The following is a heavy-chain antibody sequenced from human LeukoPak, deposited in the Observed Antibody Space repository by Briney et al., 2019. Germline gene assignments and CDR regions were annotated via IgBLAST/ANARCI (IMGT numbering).Heavy chain of an antibody. CDR3: AREVVTLPDPGWFDP. CDR2: IYSGGST. Sequence: GGSLRLSCAASGFTVSSNYMSWVRQAPGKGLEWVSVIYSGGSTYYADSVKGRFTISRDNSKNTLYLQMNSLRAEDTAVYYCAREVVTLPDPGWFDPWGQGTLVTVSS. J-gene: IGHJ5*02. V-gene: IGHV3-66*01. D-gene: IGHD4-23*01. CDR1: GFTVSSNY.